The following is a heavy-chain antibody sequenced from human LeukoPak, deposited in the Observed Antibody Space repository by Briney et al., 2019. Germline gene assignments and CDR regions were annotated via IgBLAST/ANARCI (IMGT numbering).Heavy chain of an antibody. CDR2: ISSSSSYI. Sequence: GGSLRLSCAAPGFTFSSYSMNWVRQAPGKGLEWVSSISSSSSYIYYADSVKGRFTISRDNAKNSLYLQMNSLRAEDTAVYYCARGPRYCRSTSCPAPPQYFQHWGQGTLVTVSS. CDR1: GFTFSSYS. D-gene: IGHD2-2*01. CDR3: ARGPRYCRSTSCPAPPQYFQH. J-gene: IGHJ1*01. V-gene: IGHV3-21*01.